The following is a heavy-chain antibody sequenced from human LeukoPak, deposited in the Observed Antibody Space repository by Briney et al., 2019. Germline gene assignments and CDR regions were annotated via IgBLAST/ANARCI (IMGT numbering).Heavy chain of an antibody. CDR2: IKQDGSEK. CDR3: ARGSDCSGGSCYSYWYFDL. Sequence: PGGSLRLSCAASGFTFSNYWMSWVRQAPGKGLEWVANIKQDGSEKLYVDSLKGRFTISRDNAKNSLYLQMNSLRAEDTAMYYCARGSDCSGGSCYSYWYFDLWGRGTLVTVSS. V-gene: IGHV3-7*02. CDR1: GFTFSNYW. J-gene: IGHJ2*01. D-gene: IGHD2-15*01.